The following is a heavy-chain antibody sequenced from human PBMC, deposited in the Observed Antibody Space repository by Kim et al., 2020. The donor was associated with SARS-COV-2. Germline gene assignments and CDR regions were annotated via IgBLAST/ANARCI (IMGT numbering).Heavy chain of an antibody. CDR1: GFTFDDYT. D-gene: IGHD3-10*01. J-gene: IGHJ6*02. CDR2: ISWDGGST. Sequence: GGSLRLSCAASGFTFDDYTMHWVRQAPGKGLEWVSLISWDGGSTYYADSVKGRFTISRDNSKNSLYLQMNSLRTEDTALYYCAKGLRVFPVYAMDVWGQGTTVTVSS. V-gene: IGHV3-43*01. CDR3: AKGLRVFPVYAMDV.